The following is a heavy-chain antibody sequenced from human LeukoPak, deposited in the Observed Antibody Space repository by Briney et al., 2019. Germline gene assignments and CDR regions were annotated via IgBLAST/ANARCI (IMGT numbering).Heavy chain of an antibody. J-gene: IGHJ3*02. CDR2: INPNSGGT. D-gene: IGHD3-9*01. Sequence: ASVKVSCKASGYTFTGYYMHWVRQAPGQGLEWMGWINPNSGGTNYAQKFQGRVTMTRDTSISTAYMELSRLRSDDTAVYYCARVLRYFDWLGDDAFDIWGQGTMVTVSS. CDR1: GYTFTGYY. CDR3: ARVLRYFDWLGDDAFDI. V-gene: IGHV1-2*02.